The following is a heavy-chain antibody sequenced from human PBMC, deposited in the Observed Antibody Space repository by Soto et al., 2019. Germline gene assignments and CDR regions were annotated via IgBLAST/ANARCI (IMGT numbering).Heavy chain of an antibody. Sequence: SSETLSLTCTVSGGSISSGGYYWSWIRQHPGKGLEWIGYIYYSGSTYYNPSLKSRVTISVDTSKNQFSLKLSSVTAADTAVYYCARDSPRILSYYGMDVWGQGTTVTVSS. D-gene: IGHD3-9*01. CDR2: IYYSGST. CDR3: ARDSPRILSYYGMDV. V-gene: IGHV4-31*03. J-gene: IGHJ6*02. CDR1: GGSISSGGYY.